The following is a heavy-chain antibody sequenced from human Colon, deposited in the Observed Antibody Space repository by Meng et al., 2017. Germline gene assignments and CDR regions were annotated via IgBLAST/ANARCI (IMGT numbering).Heavy chain of an antibody. V-gene: IGHV4-4*02. CDR2: IYPSGRM. Sequence: VQLEESGPGLVKPSGTLSLTCAVSGDSISSGNGWTWVRQPPGKGLEWIGEIYPSGRMSSNPSLQGRVTILLDKSKNQFSLELNSVTAADTAIYFCARKRTSPGTLGFDYWGQGTLVTVSS. J-gene: IGHJ4*02. CDR3: ARKRTSPGTLGFDY. CDR1: GDSISSGNG. D-gene: IGHD6-13*01.